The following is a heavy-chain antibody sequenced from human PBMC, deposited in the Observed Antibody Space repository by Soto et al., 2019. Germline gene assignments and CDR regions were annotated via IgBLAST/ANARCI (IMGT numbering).Heavy chain of an antibody. CDR2: ISSSSSYI. CDR1: GFTFSSYS. Sequence: PGGSLRLSCAASGFTFSSYSMNWVRQAPGKGLEWVSSISSSSSYIYYADSVKGRFTISRGNAKNSLYLQMNSLRAEDTAVYYCASSPGRAAAVDWFDPWGQGTLVTVSS. J-gene: IGHJ5*02. D-gene: IGHD6-13*01. CDR3: ASSPGRAAAVDWFDP. V-gene: IGHV3-21*01.